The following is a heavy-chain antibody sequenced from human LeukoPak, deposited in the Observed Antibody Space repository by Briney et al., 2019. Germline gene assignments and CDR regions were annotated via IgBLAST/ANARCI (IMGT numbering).Heavy chain of an antibody. Sequence: SVKVSCKASGGTFSSYAISWVRQAPGQGLEWMGGIIPIFGTANYAQKFQGRVTITADESTSTAYMELSSLRSEDTAVYYCTRLDYSNYANWFDPWGQGTLVTVSS. J-gene: IGHJ5*02. CDR3: TRLDYSNYANWFDP. CDR2: IIPIFGTA. CDR1: GGTFSSYA. D-gene: IGHD4-11*01. V-gene: IGHV1-69*13.